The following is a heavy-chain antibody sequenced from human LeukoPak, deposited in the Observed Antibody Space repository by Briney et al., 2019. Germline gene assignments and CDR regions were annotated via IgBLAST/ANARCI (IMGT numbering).Heavy chain of an antibody. CDR3: AKDYISGWNDY. J-gene: IGHJ4*02. V-gene: IGHV3-23*01. CDR1: GFTFSSYG. Sequence: GGSLRLSCAASGFTFSSYGMSWVRQAPGKGLEWVSAISGSGGSTYYADSVKGRFTISRDNSKNTLYLQMNSLRAADTAVYYCAKDYISGWNDYWGQGTLVTVSS. D-gene: IGHD6-19*01. CDR2: ISGSGGST.